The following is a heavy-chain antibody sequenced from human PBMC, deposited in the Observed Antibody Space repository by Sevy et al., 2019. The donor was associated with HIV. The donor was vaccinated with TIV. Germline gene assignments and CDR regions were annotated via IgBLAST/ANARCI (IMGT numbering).Heavy chain of an antibody. D-gene: IGHD6-19*01. CDR3: ARGRDNGGSGWYYDP. CDR1: GFTFSSYN. V-gene: IGHV3-48*02. CDR2: ISISSSTK. J-gene: IGHJ5*02. Sequence: GGSLRLSCVASGFTFSSYNMNWVRQGPGKGLEWISYISISSSTKYYADSVKGRFTISSDNAKNSLYLQMNSLRDEDTAVYYCARGRDNGGSGWYYDPWGQGTLVTVSS.